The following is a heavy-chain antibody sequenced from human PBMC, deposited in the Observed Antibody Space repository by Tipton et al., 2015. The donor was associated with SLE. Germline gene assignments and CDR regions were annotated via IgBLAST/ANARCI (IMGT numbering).Heavy chain of an antibody. V-gene: IGHV4-61*09. J-gene: IGHJ4*02. D-gene: IGHD6-19*01. Sequence: TLSLTCTVSGGSISSGSYYWSWIRQPAGKGLEWLGYIYTSGNTNYNPSLKSRVTISVDTSKNQFSLKLSSVTAADTAVYYCASSPGVYSSGWADYWGQGTLVTVSS. CDR1: GGSISSGSYY. CDR2: IYTSGNT. CDR3: ASSPGVYSSGWADY.